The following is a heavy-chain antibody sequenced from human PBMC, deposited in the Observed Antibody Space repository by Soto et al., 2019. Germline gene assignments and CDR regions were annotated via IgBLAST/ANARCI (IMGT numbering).Heavy chain of an antibody. CDR3: ARDRGYCSGGSCYGLDY. V-gene: IGHV4-30-4*08. CDR1: GGSISSGDYY. Sequence: PWETLSLTCTVSGGSISSGDYYWSWIRQPPGKGLEWIGYIYYSGSTYYNPSLKSRVTVSVDTSKNQFSLKLSSVTAADTAVYYCARDRGYCSGGSCYGLDYWGQGTLVTVSS. D-gene: IGHD2-15*01. CDR2: IYYSGST. J-gene: IGHJ4*02.